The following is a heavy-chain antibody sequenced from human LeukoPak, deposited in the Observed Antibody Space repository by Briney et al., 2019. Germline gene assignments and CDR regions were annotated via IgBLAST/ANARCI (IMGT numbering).Heavy chain of an antibody. D-gene: IGHD3-3*01. CDR1: GGPISSYY. J-gene: IGHJ4*02. Sequence: SETLSLTCTVSGGPISSYYWSWIRQPPGKGLEWIGYIYYSGSTNYNPSLKSRVTISVDTSKNQFSLKLSSVTAADTAVYYCARLRDYDFWSGYPSPYYFDYWGQGTLVTVSS. CDR3: ARLRDYDFWSGYPSPYYFDY. CDR2: IYYSGST. V-gene: IGHV4-59*08.